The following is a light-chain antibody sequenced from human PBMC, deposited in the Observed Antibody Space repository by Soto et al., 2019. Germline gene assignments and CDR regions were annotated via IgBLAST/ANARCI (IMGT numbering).Light chain of an antibody. V-gene: IGKV1-5*03. CDR2: KAS. Sequence: DIQMTQSPSTLSGSVGDRVTITCRASQTISSWLAWYQQKKGKAPKLLIYKASTLKSGVPSRFRGSGSGTEFTLTISSLQPDDFATYYCQHYNSYSEALGQGTKVDIK. J-gene: IGKJ1*01. CDR3: QHYNSYSEA. CDR1: QTISSW.